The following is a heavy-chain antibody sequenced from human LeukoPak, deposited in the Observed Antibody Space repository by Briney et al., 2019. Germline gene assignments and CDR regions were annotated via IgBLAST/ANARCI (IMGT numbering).Heavy chain of an antibody. V-gene: IGHV1-69*01. CDR2: IIPIFGTA. Sequence: GSSVKVSFTASGGTFSSYAISWVRQAPGQGLEWMGGIIPIFGTANYAQKFQGRVTITADESTRTAYMELRTLRSEDTAIYYCARGSGETGGYYYVYWGRGSPVTVSS. CDR1: GGTFSSYA. J-gene: IGHJ4*02. D-gene: IGHD3-22*01. CDR3: ARGSGETGGYYYVY.